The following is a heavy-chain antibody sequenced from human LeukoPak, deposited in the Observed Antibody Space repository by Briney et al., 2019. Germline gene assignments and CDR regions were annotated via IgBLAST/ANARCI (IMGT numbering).Heavy chain of an antibody. CDR2: ISLDGATT. J-gene: IGHJ4*02. CDR1: GFTFSSYA. Sequence: GGSLRLSCAASGFTFSSYAMSWVRQAPGKGLEWVSGISLDGATTYYAGSVEGRFTISRDNAKNSLYLQMNSLRAEDTAVYYCARDKIVGATYFDYWGQGTLVTVSS. D-gene: IGHD1-26*01. CDR3: ARDKIVGATYFDY. V-gene: IGHV3-23*01.